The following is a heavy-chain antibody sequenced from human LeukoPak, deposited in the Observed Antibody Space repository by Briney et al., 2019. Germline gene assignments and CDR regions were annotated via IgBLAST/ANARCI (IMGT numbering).Heavy chain of an antibody. CDR1: GFTFSAFG. CDR3: TKDYCGKFCSAV. D-gene: IGHD3-9*01. Sequence: GGSLRLPCAASGFTFSAFGMNWVRQAPGKGLEWVSTITKSGDSTYYVDSVKGRFTISRDNSKNTLYLQMNSLGAEDTAKYYCTKDYCGKFCSAVWGQGTTVTVSS. CDR2: ITKSGDST. V-gene: IGHV3-23*01. J-gene: IGHJ6*02.